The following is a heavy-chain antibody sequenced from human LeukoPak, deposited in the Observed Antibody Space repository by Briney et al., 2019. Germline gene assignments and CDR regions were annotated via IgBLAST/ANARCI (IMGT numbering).Heavy chain of an antibody. J-gene: IGHJ3*02. CDR1: GYTFTGYY. Sequence: ASVKVSCKASGYTFTGYYLHWVRQAPGQGLEWVGWINPNNGGANSAQKFQGRVTMTRDTSISTVYMELSRLRSEDTAVYYCACVVRGAFDIWGQGTLVTVSS. CDR2: INPNNGGA. CDR3: ACVVRGAFDI. D-gene: IGHD2-21*01. V-gene: IGHV1-2*02.